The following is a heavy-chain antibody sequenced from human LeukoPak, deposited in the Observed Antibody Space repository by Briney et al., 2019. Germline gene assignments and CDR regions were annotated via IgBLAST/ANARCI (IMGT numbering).Heavy chain of an antibody. CDR3: ARDSGWFGPQENWFDP. J-gene: IGHJ5*02. D-gene: IGHD3-10*01. CDR2: ISSSGSTI. CDR1: GFTFSDYY. V-gene: IGHV3-11*04. Sequence: GGSLRLSCATTGFTFSDYYMSWLRPAPGPGQALVSSISSSGSTICYADSVKGRFTISRDNAKNSLYLQMNSLRAEDTAVYYCARDSGWFGPQENWFDPWGQGTLVTVSS.